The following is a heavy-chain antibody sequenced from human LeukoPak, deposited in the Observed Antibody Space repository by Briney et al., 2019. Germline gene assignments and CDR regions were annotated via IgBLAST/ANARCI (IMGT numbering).Heavy chain of an antibody. J-gene: IGHJ6*02. D-gene: IGHD3-22*01. V-gene: IGHV1-18*01. Sequence: ASAKVSCKASGYTFTSYGISWVRQAPGQGLEWMGWISAYNGNTNYAQKLQGRVTMTTDTSTSTAYMELRSLRSDDTAVYYCARGNTYYYDSSGYYRYYYYGMDVWGQGTTVTVSS. CDR2: ISAYNGNT. CDR3: ARGNTYYYDSSGYYRYYYYGMDV. CDR1: GYTFTSYG.